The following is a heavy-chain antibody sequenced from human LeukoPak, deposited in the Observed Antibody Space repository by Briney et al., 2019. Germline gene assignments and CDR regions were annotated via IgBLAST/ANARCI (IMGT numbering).Heavy chain of an antibody. J-gene: IGHJ4*02. Sequence: GGFLRLSCAASGFTFSTYAMSWVRQAPGKGLEWVSALSPSGGITYYEDSVKGRFTISRDNSKNTLYLQMNSLRAEDTAVYYCARGVNYFVLEYWGQGTLVTISS. CDR2: LSPSGGIT. D-gene: IGHD3-10*02. CDR1: GFTFSTYA. V-gene: IGHV3-23*01. CDR3: ARGVNYFVLEY.